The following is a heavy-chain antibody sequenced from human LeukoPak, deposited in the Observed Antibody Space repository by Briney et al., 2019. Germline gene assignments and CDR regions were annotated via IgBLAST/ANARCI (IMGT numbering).Heavy chain of an antibody. V-gene: IGHV3-30*18. Sequence: GRSLRLSCAASGFTFSSYGMHWVRQAPGKGLEWVAVISYDGSNKYYADSVKGRFTISRDNSKNTVYLQMNSLRVDDTAVYYCAKDRQRGNYFRNYYYYMDVWGKGTTVTVSS. CDR3: AKDRQRGNYFRNYYYYMDV. J-gene: IGHJ6*03. CDR1: GFTFSSYG. CDR2: ISYDGSNK. D-gene: IGHD1-26*01.